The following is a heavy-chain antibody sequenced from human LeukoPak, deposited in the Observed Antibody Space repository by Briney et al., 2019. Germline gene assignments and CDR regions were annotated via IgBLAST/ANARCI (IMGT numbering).Heavy chain of an antibody. V-gene: IGHV4-59*08. CDR1: GGSISSYY. CDR3: AKGSISLIEWELLDAFDI. J-gene: IGHJ3*02. Sequence: SETLSLTCTVSGGSISSYYWSWIRQPPGKGLEWIGYIYYSGSTNYNPSLKSRVTISVDTSKNQFSLKLSSVTAADTAVYYCAKGSISLIEWELLDAFDIWGQGTMVTVSS. CDR2: IYYSGST. D-gene: IGHD1-26*01.